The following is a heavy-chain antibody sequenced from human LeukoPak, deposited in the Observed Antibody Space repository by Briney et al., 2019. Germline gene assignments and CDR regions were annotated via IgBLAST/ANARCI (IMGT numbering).Heavy chain of an antibody. J-gene: IGHJ4*02. Sequence: PGGSLRLSCAASGLTFNNYAMNWVRQAPGKGLGWVSAITAGVTTTFYAVSVKGRFTISRDNAKNTLYLQMTSLRAEDTAVYYCAKSIRWPALDFWGQGTLVTVSS. V-gene: IGHV3-23*01. CDR1: GLTFNNYA. CDR2: ITAGVTTT. D-gene: IGHD3-9*01. CDR3: AKSIRWPALDF.